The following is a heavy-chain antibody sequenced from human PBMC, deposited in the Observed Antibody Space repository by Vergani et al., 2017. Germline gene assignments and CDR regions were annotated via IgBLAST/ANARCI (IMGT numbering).Heavy chain of an antibody. CDR2: IYYSGST. J-gene: IGHJ5*02. CDR3: AGHSTVEWLVKLGWIDP. Sequence: QLQLQESGPGLVKPSATLSLTCSVSGASIRSSNYYWGWIRQPPGKGLEWIASIYYSGSTYYNLSLTSRVPISVDTSKNQFSLKLSSVTAADTAVYFCAGHSTVEWLVKLGWIDPWGQGILVTVSS. V-gene: IGHV4-39*01. D-gene: IGHD6-19*01. CDR1: GASIRSSNYY.